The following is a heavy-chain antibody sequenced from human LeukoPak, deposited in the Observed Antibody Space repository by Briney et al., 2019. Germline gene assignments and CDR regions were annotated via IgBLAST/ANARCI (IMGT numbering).Heavy chain of an antibody. D-gene: IGHD1-26*01. V-gene: IGHV3-21*01. J-gene: IGHJ4*02. CDR2: ISSSSSYI. CDR3: AESSGGYYEVNIDY. CDR1: GFTFSSYS. Sequence: GGSLRLSCAASGFTFSSYSMNWVRQAPGKGLEWVSSISSSSSYIYYADSVKGRFTISRDNSKNTLYLQMNSLRAEDTAVYYCAESSGGYYEVNIDYWGQGTLVTVSS.